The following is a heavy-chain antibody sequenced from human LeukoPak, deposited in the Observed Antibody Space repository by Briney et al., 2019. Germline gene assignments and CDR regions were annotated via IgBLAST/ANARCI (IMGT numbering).Heavy chain of an antibody. CDR3: ARQGLRYFDWLSIMGIDY. D-gene: IGHD3-9*01. Sequence: GGSLRLSCAASGFTFSSYEMNWVRQAPGKGLEWVSYISSSGSTIYYADSVKGRFTISRDNAKNSLYLQMNSLRAEDTAVYYCARQGLRYFDWLSIMGIDYWGQGTLVTVSS. J-gene: IGHJ4*02. CDR2: ISSSGSTI. CDR1: GFTFSSYE. V-gene: IGHV3-48*03.